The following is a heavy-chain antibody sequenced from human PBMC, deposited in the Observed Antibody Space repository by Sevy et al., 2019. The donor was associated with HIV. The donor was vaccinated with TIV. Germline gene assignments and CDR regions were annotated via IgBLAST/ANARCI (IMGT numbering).Heavy chain of an antibody. CDR3: ARLGIAVAGYFDY. CDR2: MYHSGST. V-gene: IGHV4-38-2*01. Sequence: SETLSLTCAVSGYSISSGFCWGWIRQPPGKGLEWIVLMYHSGSTYYNSSLQSRVTISVDTSKNQFSLELTSVTAADTAVYYCARLGIAVAGYFDYWGQGTLVTVSS. D-gene: IGHD6-19*01. J-gene: IGHJ4*02. CDR1: GYSISSGFC.